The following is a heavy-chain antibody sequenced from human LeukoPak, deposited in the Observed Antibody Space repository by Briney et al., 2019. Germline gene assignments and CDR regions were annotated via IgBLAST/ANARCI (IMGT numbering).Heavy chain of an antibody. CDR1: GASISSYY. CDR3: ASQTALPYFDLLLGDGPGYFDY. V-gene: IGHV4-59*08. Sequence: SETLSLTCTVSGASISSYYWSWLRQPPGKGLEWITYIHYSGRTHYNPSLTSRVTISVDTSKNQFSLKLSSVTAADTAVYYCASQTALPYFDLLLGDGPGYFDYWGQGTLVTVSS. J-gene: IGHJ4*02. CDR2: IHYSGRT. D-gene: IGHD3-9*01.